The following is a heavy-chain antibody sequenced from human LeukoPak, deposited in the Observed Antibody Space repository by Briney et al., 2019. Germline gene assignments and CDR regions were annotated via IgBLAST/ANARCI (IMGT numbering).Heavy chain of an antibody. CDR3: AKDRGTSLCDAFDI. CDR2: ISSSGSSI. D-gene: IGHD6-25*01. J-gene: IGHJ3*02. Sequence: GGSLTLSCAASGFTFSSYEMNWGRQRPGKGLGWVSYISSSGSSIYYANSVKERLTISTDHSKNTLYLQMNRLGAEDTAVYYCAKDRGTSLCDAFDIWGQGTMVTVSS. V-gene: IGHV3-48*03. CDR1: GFTFSSYE.